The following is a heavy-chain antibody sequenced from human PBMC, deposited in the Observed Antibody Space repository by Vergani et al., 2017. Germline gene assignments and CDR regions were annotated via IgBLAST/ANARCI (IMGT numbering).Heavy chain of an antibody. J-gene: IGHJ4*02. V-gene: IGHV3-23*01. CDR2: LSASDRRT. D-gene: IGHD3-22*01. CDR3: ARSRYDSSGFSTIFRY. Sequence: EVQLLESGGDLVQPGGSLRLSCTASGFIFSTYAMSWVRQAPGKGLEWVSTLSASDRRTHYADPVKGRFTVSRDNARNTLFLQMNSLRVEDTAVYYCARSRYDSSGFSTIFRYWGQGTRVTVSS. CDR1: GFIFSTYA.